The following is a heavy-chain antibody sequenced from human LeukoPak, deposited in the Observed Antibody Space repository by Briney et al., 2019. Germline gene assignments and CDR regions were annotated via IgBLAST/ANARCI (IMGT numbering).Heavy chain of an antibody. Sequence: ASVKVSCKVSGYTLTELSMHWVRQAPGKGLEWMGGFDPEDGETIYAQKFQGRVTMTEDTSTDTAYMELSSLRSEDTAVYYCATRSYRVPNDAFDIWGQGTMVTVSS. V-gene: IGHV1-24*01. CDR3: ATRSYRVPNDAFDI. CDR2: FDPEDGET. D-gene: IGHD5/OR15-5a*01. CDR1: GYTLTELS. J-gene: IGHJ3*02.